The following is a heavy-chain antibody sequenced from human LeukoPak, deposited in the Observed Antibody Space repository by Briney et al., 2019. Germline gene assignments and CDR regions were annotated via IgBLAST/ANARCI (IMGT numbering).Heavy chain of an antibody. V-gene: IGHV3-64*01. Sequence: GGSLRLSCAASGFTFSSYAMHWVRQAPGKGLEYVSAISSNGGSTYYANSVKGRFTISRDNSENTLYLQMGSLRAEDMAVYYCAREEEGGDFDYWGQGTLVTVSS. CDR1: GFTFSSYA. CDR3: AREEEGGDFDY. D-gene: IGHD2-21*01. CDR2: ISSNGGST. J-gene: IGHJ4*02.